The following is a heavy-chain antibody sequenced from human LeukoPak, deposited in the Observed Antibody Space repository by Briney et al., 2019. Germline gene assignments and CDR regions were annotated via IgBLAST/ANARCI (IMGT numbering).Heavy chain of an antibody. D-gene: IGHD6-13*01. CDR2: INHSGST. CDR3: ARGLRWQQLEKYFQH. CDR1: GGSFSGYY. V-gene: IGHV4-34*01. J-gene: IGHJ1*01. Sequence: SETLSLTCAVYGGSFSGYYWSWIRQPPGKGLEWIGEINHSGSTSYNPSLKSRVTISVDTSKNQFSLKLSSVTAADTAVYYCARGLRWQQLEKYFQHWGQGTLVTVSS.